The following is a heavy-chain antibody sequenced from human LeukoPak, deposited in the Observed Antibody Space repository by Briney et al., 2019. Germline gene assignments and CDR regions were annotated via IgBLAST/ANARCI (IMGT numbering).Heavy chain of an antibody. Sequence: SGGSLRLSCAASGFTFDDYGMSWVRQAPGKGLEWVSGINWNGGSTSYADSVKGRFTISRDTAKNSLYLQMNSLRAEDTALYYCAREVAYYGSGRSIDYWGQGTLVTVSS. CDR1: GFTFDDYG. CDR3: AREVAYYGSGRSIDY. V-gene: IGHV3-20*04. J-gene: IGHJ4*02. CDR2: INWNGGST. D-gene: IGHD3-10*01.